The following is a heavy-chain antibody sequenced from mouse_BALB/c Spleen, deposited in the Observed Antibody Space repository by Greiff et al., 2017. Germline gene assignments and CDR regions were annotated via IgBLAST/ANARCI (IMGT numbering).Heavy chain of an antibody. D-gene: IGHD1-3*01. CDR2: INPSTGYT. CDR3: ARGTGKYYFDY. Sequence: QVQLQQSGAELAKPGASVKMSCKASGYTFTSYWMHWVKQRPGQGLEWIGYINPSTGYTEYNQKFKDKATLTADKSSSTAYMQLSSLTSEDSAVYYCARGTGKYYFDYWGQGTTLTVSS. V-gene: IGHV1-7*01. J-gene: IGHJ2*01. CDR1: GYTFTSYW.